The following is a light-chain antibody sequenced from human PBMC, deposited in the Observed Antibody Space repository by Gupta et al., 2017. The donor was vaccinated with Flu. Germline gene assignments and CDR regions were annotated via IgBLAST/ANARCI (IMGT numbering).Light chain of an antibody. J-gene: IGKJ4*01. Sequence: SPSTLSASVGDRVTITCRASQSVSNCLAWYQQKPGTAPKLLIYKASNLEIGVPSRFSGSGSGTEFTLTISSLQPDDFATYYCQQYNSYVTFGGGTKVEIK. CDR1: QSVSNC. V-gene: IGKV1-5*03. CDR2: KAS. CDR3: QQYNSYVT.